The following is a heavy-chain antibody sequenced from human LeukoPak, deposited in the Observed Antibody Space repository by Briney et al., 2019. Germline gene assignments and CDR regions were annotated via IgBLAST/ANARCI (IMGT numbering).Heavy chain of an antibody. Sequence: PSDTLSLTCTVSGGSISSDFWSWIRQSPGKGLEWIGYIYYSGSTNYNPSLKSRVTISLDTSNNQFSLRLSSVTAADTAVYYCARQYGEYWGQGTLVTVSS. CDR2: IYYSGST. CDR1: GGSISSDF. J-gene: IGHJ4*02. CDR3: ARQYGEY. V-gene: IGHV4-59*01. D-gene: IGHD2/OR15-2a*01.